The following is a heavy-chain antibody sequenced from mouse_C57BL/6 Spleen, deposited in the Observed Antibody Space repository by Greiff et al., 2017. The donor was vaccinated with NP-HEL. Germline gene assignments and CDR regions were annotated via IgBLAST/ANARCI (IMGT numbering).Heavy chain of an antibody. D-gene: IGHD2-4*01. CDR2: IDPNSGGT. CDR1: GYTFTSYW. V-gene: IGHV1-72*01. J-gene: IGHJ4*01. Sequence: QVQLQQPGAELVKPGASVKLSCKASGYTFTSYWMHWVKQRPGRGLEWIGRIDPNSGGTKYNEKFKSKATLTVDKPSSTAYMQLSSLTSEDSAVYYCARHEAYDYDGDYYAMDYWGQGTSVTVSS. CDR3: ARHEAYDYDGDYYAMDY.